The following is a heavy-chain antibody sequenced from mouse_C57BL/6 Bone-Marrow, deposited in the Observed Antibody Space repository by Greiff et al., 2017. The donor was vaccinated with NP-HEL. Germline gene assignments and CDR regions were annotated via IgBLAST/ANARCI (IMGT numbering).Heavy chain of an antibody. D-gene: IGHD2-4*01. Sequence: QVQLQQPGAELVRPGTSVKLSCKASGYTFTSYWMHWVKQRPGQGLEWIGVIDPSDSYTNYNQKFKGKATLTVDTSSSTAYMQLSSLTSEDSAVYYCAKWGLRRGDYAMDYWGQGTSVTVSS. CDR1: GYTFTSYW. J-gene: IGHJ4*01. CDR2: IDPSDSYT. CDR3: AKWGLRRGDYAMDY. V-gene: IGHV1-59*01.